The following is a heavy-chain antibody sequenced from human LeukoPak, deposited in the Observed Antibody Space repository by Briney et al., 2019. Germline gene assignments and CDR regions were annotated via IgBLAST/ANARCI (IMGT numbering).Heavy chain of an antibody. D-gene: IGHD3-9*01. V-gene: IGHV1-24*01. J-gene: IGHJ6*02. CDR3: ATTRLVPLYYCGMDV. Sequence: ASVKVSCKVSGYSLTELSIHWVRQAPGKGLEWMGCIGPGDGETNYAQKFQGRVTMTEDTSTDTAYMELSSLRSDDTAVYYCATTRLVPLYYCGMDVWGQGTTVAVSS. CDR1: GYSLTELS. CDR2: IGPGDGET.